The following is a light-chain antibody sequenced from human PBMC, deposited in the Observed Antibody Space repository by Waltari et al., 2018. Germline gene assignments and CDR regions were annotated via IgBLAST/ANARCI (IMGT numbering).Light chain of an antibody. Sequence: QSALTQPASVSGSPGQSITISCTGTSSDVGGYNYVSWCQQHPGKAPKLMIYDVSNRPSGVSNRFSGSKSGNTASLTISGLQAEDEADYYCSSYISSSTLELFGGGTSLTVL. CDR1: SSDVGGYNY. J-gene: IGLJ2*01. CDR2: DVS. CDR3: SSYISSSTLEL. V-gene: IGLV2-14*03.